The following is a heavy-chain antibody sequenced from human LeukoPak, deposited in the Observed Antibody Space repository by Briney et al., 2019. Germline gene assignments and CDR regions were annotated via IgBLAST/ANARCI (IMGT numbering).Heavy chain of an antibody. CDR3: ASHYYDSSGYDDY. V-gene: IGHV4-59*08. CDR2: IYYSGST. Sequence: SETLSLTCTVSGGSISSHYWSWIRQPPGKGLEWIGYIYYSGSTNYNPSLKSRVTISVGTSKNQFSLKLSSVTAADTAVYYCASHYYDSSGYDDYWGQGTLVTVSS. J-gene: IGHJ4*02. D-gene: IGHD3-22*01. CDR1: GGSISSHY.